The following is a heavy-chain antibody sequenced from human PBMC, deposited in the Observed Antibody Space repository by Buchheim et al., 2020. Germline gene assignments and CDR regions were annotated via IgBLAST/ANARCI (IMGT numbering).Heavy chain of an antibody. D-gene: IGHD3-22*01. Sequence: QVQLVESGGGVVQPGRSLRLSCAASGFTFSSYGMHWVRQAPGKGLEWVAVISYDGSNKYYADSVKGRFTISRDNSKNTLYLQMNSLRAEDTAVYYCTPYDSPQSTSFGGQGTL. CDR3: TPYDSPQSTSF. V-gene: IGHV3-30*03. CDR2: ISYDGSNK. CDR1: GFTFSSYG. J-gene: IGHJ4*02.